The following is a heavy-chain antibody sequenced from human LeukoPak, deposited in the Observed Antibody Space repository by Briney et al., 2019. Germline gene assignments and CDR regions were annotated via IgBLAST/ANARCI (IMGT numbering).Heavy chain of an antibody. CDR2: IYPNDSDT. V-gene: IGHV5-51*01. CDR3: ARPNITYYYDSSGYDGFDV. CDR1: GYNFTNYR. J-gene: IGHJ3*01. Sequence: PGEALKISCKGSGYNFTNYRIAWVRQMRGKGLEWVRIIYPNDSDTRYGPSFQGHVSISADKSINTAYVKWSSLKASDTAMYFCARPNITYYYDSSGYDGFDVWGQGTMVTVSS. D-gene: IGHD3-22*01.